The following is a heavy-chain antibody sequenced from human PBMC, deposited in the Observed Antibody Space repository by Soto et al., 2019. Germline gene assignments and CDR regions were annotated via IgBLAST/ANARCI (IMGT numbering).Heavy chain of an antibody. CDR2: VGLVGRT. V-gene: IGHV4-34*01. J-gene: IGHJ6*02. CDR1: GGSFIDHY. D-gene: IGHD2-2*01. CDR3: ARGMVSGGPNQLSGLDV. Sequence: SETLSLTCAVFGGSFIDHYWWNWIRHPPGKGLEWIGDVGLVGRTSYNPSLGSRVTITLDGARNQFSLRFTSVTAADTAVYYCARGMVSGGPNQLSGLDVWGQGTTVTVSS.